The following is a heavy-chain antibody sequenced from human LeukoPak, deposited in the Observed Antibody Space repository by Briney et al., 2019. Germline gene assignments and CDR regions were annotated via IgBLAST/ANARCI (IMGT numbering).Heavy chain of an antibody. J-gene: IGHJ6*03. CDR2: ISSSSSYI. CDR3: ARVSWSPGTSYYYMDV. CDR1: GFTFSSYT. D-gene: IGHD1-1*01. V-gene: IGHV3-21*01. Sequence: GGSLRLSCAVSGFTFSSYTINWVRQAPGKGLEWVSSISSSSSYIYYADSVKGRFTISRDNAKNSLSLQMNSLRAEDTAVYYCARVSWSPGTSYYYMDVWGKGTTVTVSS.